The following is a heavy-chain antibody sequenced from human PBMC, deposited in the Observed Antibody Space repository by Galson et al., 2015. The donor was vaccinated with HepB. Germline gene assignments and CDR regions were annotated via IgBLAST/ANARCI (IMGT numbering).Heavy chain of an antibody. J-gene: IGHJ4*02. CDR2: ISSSSDYV. CDR1: GFTFNNYN. Sequence: SLRLSCAASGFTFNNYNMNWVRQAPGKGLEWVSSISSSSDYVHYADSVKGRFTISRDNAKNSLYLQMSSLRAEDTAVYYCAKNFSSGYYYFDYWGQGTLVTVSS. D-gene: IGHD3-22*01. V-gene: IGHV3-21*01. CDR3: AKNFSSGYYYFDY.